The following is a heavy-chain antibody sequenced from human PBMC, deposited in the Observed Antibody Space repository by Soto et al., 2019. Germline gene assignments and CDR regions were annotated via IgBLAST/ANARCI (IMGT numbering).Heavy chain of an antibody. CDR1: GFIFSTFG. Sequence: GSLRLSCAASGFIFSTFGMHWVRQAPGKGLEWVAHIWYDGSNTYYADSVKGRFSISRDNSRNTLYLQMNSLRAEDTAVYHCVRDLLGSGGHFDYWGQGTLVTVSS. J-gene: IGHJ4*02. CDR3: VRDLLGSGGHFDY. D-gene: IGHD7-27*01. V-gene: IGHV3-33*01. CDR2: IWYDGSNT.